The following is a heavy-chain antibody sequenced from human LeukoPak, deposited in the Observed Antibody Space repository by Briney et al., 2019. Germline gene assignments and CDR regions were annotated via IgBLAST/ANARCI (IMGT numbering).Heavy chain of an antibody. CDR2: IHTSGST. Sequence: SETLSLTCTVSGGSISSGSYYWSWIRQPAGKGLEWIGRIHTSGSTNYNPSLKSRVTISVDTSKNQSSLKLSSVTAADTAVYYCARAQAVGATFDYWGQGTLVTVSS. D-gene: IGHD1-26*01. J-gene: IGHJ4*02. V-gene: IGHV4-61*02. CDR3: ARAQAVGATFDY. CDR1: GGSISSGSYY.